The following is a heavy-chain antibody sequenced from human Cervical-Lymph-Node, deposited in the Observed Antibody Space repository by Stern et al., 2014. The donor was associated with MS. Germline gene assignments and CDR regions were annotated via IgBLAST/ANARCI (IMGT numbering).Heavy chain of an antibody. V-gene: IGHV4-59*01. CDR3: ARDLLREYGVDV. J-gene: IGHJ6*02. Sequence: QVQLQESGPGLVQPSETLSLTCTVSGASINNYYWSWIRQPPGKGLEWIGYIFYSGSTNYNPSLKSRVTISADTSKNQFSLKLASVTAADTAVYYCARDLLREYGVDVWGLGTAVTVSS. CDR2: IFYSGST. CDR1: GASINNYY. D-gene: IGHD2-15*01.